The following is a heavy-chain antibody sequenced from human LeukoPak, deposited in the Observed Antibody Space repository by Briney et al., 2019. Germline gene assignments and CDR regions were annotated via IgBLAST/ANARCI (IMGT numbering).Heavy chain of an antibody. J-gene: IGHJ4*02. V-gene: IGHV5-51*01. CDR3: ARGSYGDYGKWWGDY. D-gene: IGHD4-17*01. CDR2: IYPGDSDT. Sequence: GESLKISCKGSGYTFTDYWVGWVRQMPGKGLEWMGIIYPGDSDTRYSPSFQGQVTISADKSISTAYLQWSSLKASDTAMYYCARGSYGDYGKWWGDYWGQGTLATVSS. CDR1: GYTFTDYW.